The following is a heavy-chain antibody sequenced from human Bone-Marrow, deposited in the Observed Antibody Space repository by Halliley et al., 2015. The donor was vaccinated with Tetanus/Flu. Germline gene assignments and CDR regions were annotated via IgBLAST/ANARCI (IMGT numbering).Heavy chain of an antibody. V-gene: IGHV4-61*06. D-gene: IGHD3-10*01. CDR3: VRESTVSYFPRRRFDF. Sequence: YIFFTGNTNSNPSLKVRVPISIDTSKRQFSLNPNSVTAADTAVYYCVRESTVSYFPRRRFDFWGPGTLVTVSS. J-gene: IGHJ4*02. CDR2: IFFTGNT.